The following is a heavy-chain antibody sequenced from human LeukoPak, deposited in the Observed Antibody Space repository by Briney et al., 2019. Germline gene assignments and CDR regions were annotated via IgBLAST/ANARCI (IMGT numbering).Heavy chain of an antibody. Sequence: ASVKVSCQASGYMFTGYYMHWVRQAPGEGLQWMGWIKPNSGGTNYAQKFQGRVTMTRDTSISTAYMELNRLRSDDTAVYYCARDPYSNYFDYWGQGTLVTVSS. CDR1: GYMFTGYY. CDR3: ARDPYSNYFDY. CDR2: IKPNSGGT. J-gene: IGHJ4*02. V-gene: IGHV1-2*02. D-gene: IGHD5-18*01.